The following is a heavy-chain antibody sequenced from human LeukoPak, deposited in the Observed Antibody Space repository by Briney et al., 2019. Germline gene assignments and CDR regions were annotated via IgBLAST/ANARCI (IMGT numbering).Heavy chain of an antibody. Sequence: GGSLRLSCAASGFTFSSYSMNWVRQAPGKGLEWVSSISSSSSYIYYADSVKGRFTISRDNAKNSLYLQMNSLRAEDTAVYYCARIRLGDCSGGSCRTYYYYMDVWGKGTTVTVSS. D-gene: IGHD2-15*01. J-gene: IGHJ6*03. CDR1: GFTFSSYS. V-gene: IGHV3-21*01. CDR3: ARIRLGDCSGGSCRTYYYYMDV. CDR2: ISSSSSYI.